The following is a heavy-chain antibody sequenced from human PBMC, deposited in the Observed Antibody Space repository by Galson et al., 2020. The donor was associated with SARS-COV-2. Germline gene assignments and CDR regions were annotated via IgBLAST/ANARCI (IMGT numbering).Heavy chain of an antibody. D-gene: IGHD2-21*01. V-gene: IGHV3-66*01. CDR3: AKDRIVGFSLDAVEN. Sequence: TGGSLRLSCAASGFSVSSYFMNWVRQPPGKGLEWVSVIYPGGTTYYPDSVKGRFTISRDNSENTLYLQMNSLRAEDSAMYYYAKDRIVGFSLDAVENWGQGTMVAVSS. CDR2: IYPGGTT. CDR1: GFSVSSYF. J-gene: IGHJ3*02.